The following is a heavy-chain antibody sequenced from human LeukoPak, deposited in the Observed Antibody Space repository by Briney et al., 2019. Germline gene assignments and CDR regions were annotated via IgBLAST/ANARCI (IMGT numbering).Heavy chain of an antibody. V-gene: IGHV3-23*01. CDR1: GFTFSNYA. J-gene: IGHJ4*02. CDR3: AKHFSFFHY. CDR2: ISGSDGST. Sequence: GGSLRLSCAASGFTFSNYAMNWVRQAPGKGVEWVSGISGSDGSTYYADSVKGRFTISRDNSKNTLYLQMNSLRAEDTALYYCAKHFSFFHYWGQGTLVTVSS. D-gene: IGHD3-3*02.